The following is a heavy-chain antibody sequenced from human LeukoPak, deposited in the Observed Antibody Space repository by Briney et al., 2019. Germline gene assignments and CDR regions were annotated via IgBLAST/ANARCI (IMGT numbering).Heavy chain of an antibody. V-gene: IGHV3-30-3*01. Sequence: PGGSLRLSCAASGFTFSRNAMHWVRQAPGKGLEWVALISYDGSNKYYADSATGRFTISRDNSKNTLYLQMNSLRGEDTALYYCAREDGEYFDYWGQGTLVTVSS. CDR1: GFTFSRNA. D-gene: IGHD5-24*01. J-gene: IGHJ4*02. CDR2: ISYDGSNK. CDR3: AREDGEYFDY.